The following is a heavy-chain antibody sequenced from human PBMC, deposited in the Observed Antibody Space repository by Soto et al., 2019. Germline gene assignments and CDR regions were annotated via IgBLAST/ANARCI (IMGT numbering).Heavy chain of an antibody. CDR1: GFTFSSYA. V-gene: IGHV3-23*01. J-gene: IGHJ2*01. CDR3: GKYFYGSGRYYPSYWYFDL. D-gene: IGHD3-10*01. CDR2: ISGSGGST. Sequence: EVQLLESGGGLVQPGGSLRLSCAASGFTFSSYAMSWVRQAPGKGLEWVSAISGSGGSTYYADSVKGRFTISRDNSKNTLYLQLNSLRAEDTAVYYCGKYFYGSGRYYPSYWYFDLVGRGTLVTVSS.